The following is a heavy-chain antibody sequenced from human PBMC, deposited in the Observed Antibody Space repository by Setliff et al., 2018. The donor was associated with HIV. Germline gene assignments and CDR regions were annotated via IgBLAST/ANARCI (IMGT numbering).Heavy chain of an antibody. CDR2: ISIGSGLT. D-gene: IGHD1-20*01. V-gene: IGHV1-58*02. J-gene: IGHJ5*01. Sequence: GASVKVSCKTSGFTFSRSTIQWVRQARGQPLEWVGWISIGSGLTKYEQKFHGRVTFTRDMSTSTAYMEVSSLRSDDTAVYYCAAEINTDNNCCWFDPWGTGSPVTVS. CDR1: GFTFSRST. CDR3: AAEINTDNNCCWFDP.